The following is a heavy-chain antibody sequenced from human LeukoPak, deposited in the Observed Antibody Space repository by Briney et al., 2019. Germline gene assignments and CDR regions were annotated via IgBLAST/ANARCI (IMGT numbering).Heavy chain of an antibody. Sequence: ASVKVSCKVSGYTLTELSMHWVRQAPGKGLEWMGGFDPEDGETIYAQKFQGRVTMTEDTSISTAYMELSRLRPDDTAVYYCVPSANYYYFDYWGQGTLVTVSS. D-gene: IGHD4/OR15-4a*01. CDR3: VPSANYYYFDY. CDR1: GYTLTELS. J-gene: IGHJ4*02. CDR2: FDPEDGET. V-gene: IGHV1-24*01.